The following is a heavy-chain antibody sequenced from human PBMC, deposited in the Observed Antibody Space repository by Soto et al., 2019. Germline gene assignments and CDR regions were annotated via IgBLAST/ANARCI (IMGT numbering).Heavy chain of an antibody. CDR1: GFTFSSYA. CDR2: ISGSGGST. D-gene: IGHD1-26*01. J-gene: IGHJ6*02. CDR3: AKSLGWGHREGGMDV. Sequence: GGSLRLSCAASGFTFSSYAMSWVRQAPGKGLEWVSAISGSGGSTYYADSVKGRFTISRDNSKNTLYLQMNSLRAEDTAVYYCAKSLGWGHREGGMDVWGQGTTVTVSS. V-gene: IGHV3-23*01.